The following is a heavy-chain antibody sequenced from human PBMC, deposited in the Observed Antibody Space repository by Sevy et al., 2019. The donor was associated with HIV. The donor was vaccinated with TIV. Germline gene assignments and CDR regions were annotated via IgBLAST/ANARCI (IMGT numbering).Heavy chain of an antibody. D-gene: IGHD3-10*01. Sequence: ASVKVSCKASGGTFSSYAISWVRQAPGQGLEWMGGIIPIFGTANYAQKFQGRVTITADESTSTAYMELGSLRSEDTAVYYCARVNYYGSGSYYQTGDYYYYGMDVWGQGTTVTVSS. V-gene: IGHV1-69*13. CDR3: ARVNYYGSGSYYQTGDYYYYGMDV. CDR2: IIPIFGTA. J-gene: IGHJ6*02. CDR1: GGTFSSYA.